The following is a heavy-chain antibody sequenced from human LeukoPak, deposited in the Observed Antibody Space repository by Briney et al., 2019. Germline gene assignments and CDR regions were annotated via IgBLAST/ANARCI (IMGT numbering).Heavy chain of an antibody. J-gene: IGHJ4*02. V-gene: IGHV3-21*01. D-gene: IGHD3-22*01. Sequence: PGGSLRLSCAASGFTFSSYSMNWVRQAPGKGLEWVSSISSSSSYIYYADSVKGRFTISRDNAKNSLYLQMNSLRAEDTAVYYCAREDPAKYYYDSSGPFDYWGQGTLVTVSS. CDR3: AREDPAKYYYDSSGPFDY. CDR1: GFTFSSYS. CDR2: ISSSSSYI.